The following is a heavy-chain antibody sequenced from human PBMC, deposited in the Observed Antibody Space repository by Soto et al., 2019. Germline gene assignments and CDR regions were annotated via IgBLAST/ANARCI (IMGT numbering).Heavy chain of an antibody. D-gene: IGHD3-3*01. J-gene: IGHJ6*02. CDR3: ARVSYQPKITIFGVVITDYYYYGMDV. CDR2: INAGNGNT. CDR1: GYTFTSYA. Sequence: GASVKVSCKASGYTFTSYAMHWVRQAPGQRLEWMGWINAGNGNTKYSQKFQGRVTITRDTSASTAYMELSSLRSEDTAVYYCARVSYQPKITIFGVVITDYYYYGMDVWGQGTTVTVSS. V-gene: IGHV1-3*01.